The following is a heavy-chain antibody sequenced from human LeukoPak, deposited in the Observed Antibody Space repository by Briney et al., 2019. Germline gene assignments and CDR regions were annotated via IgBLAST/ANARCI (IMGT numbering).Heavy chain of an antibody. J-gene: IGHJ5*02. Sequence: RGESLKISCKGSGYSLTSYWIGWVRQMPGKGLEWMGIIYPGDSDTRYSPSFQGQVTISADKSISTAYLQWSSLKASDTAMYYCARHCSGGSCSNWFDPWGQGTLVTVSS. V-gene: IGHV5-51*01. CDR1: GYSLTSYW. CDR3: ARHCSGGSCSNWFDP. CDR2: IYPGDSDT. D-gene: IGHD2-15*01.